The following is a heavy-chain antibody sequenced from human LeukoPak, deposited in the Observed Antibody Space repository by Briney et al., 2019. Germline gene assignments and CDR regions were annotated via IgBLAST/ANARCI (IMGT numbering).Heavy chain of an antibody. D-gene: IGHD3-3*01. V-gene: IGHV4-59*01. J-gene: IGHJ6*02. CDR3: ARAPWEYYDFWSGYSAGGMDV. CDR2: IYYSGST. CDR1: GGSFSGYY. Sequence: PSETLSLTCAVYGGSFSGYYWSWIRQPPGKGLEWIGYIYYSGSTNYNPSLKSRVTISVDTSKNQFSLKLSSVTAADTAVYYCARAPWEYYDFWSGYSAGGMDVWGQGTTVTVSS.